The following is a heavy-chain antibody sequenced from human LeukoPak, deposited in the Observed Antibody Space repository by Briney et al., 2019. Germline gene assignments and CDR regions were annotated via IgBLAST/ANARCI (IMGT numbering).Heavy chain of an antibody. CDR2: IYHSGST. Sequence: SETLSLTCTVSGGSISSSNWWSWVRQPPGKGLEWIGEIYHSGSTNYNPSLKGRVTISVDKSKNQFSLKLSSVTAADTAVYYCARDILYCSSTSCLNWYFDLWGRGTLVTVSS. V-gene: IGHV4-4*02. J-gene: IGHJ2*01. D-gene: IGHD2-2*01. CDR1: GGSISSSNW. CDR3: ARDILYCSSTSCLNWYFDL.